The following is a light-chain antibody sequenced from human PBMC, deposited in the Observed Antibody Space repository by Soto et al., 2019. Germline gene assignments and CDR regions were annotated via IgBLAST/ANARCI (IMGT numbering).Light chain of an antibody. V-gene: IGKV3-20*01. J-gene: IGKJ1*01. CDR3: QQYASSPRT. CDR1: QSVSGSY. CDR2: DAS. Sequence: EIVLTQSPGTLSLSPGDRATLSCRASQSVSGSYLAWYQQKPGQAPRLLIYDASSRATGIPDRFSGSGSGTDFTLTISRLEPEDFAVYYCQQYASSPRTFGQGTKVGIK.